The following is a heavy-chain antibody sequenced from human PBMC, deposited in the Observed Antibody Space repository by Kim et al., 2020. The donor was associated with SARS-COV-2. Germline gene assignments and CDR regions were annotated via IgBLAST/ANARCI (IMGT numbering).Heavy chain of an antibody. V-gene: IGHV3-9*01. CDR1: GFTFGDYA. CDR3: AKDRGDGYNIYSYALDV. Sequence: GGSLRLSCAASGFTFGDYAMHWVRQAPGKGLEWVSGITWNSGRIDYADSVKGRFTISRDNAKNSLYLQMNSLRPEDTALFFCAKDRGDGYNIYSYALDVWGQGTTVTVSS. J-gene: IGHJ6*02. D-gene: IGHD5-12*01. CDR2: ITWNSGRI.